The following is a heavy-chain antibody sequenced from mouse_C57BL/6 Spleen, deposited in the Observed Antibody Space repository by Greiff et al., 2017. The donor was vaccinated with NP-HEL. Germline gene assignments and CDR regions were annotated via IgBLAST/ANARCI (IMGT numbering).Heavy chain of an antibody. CDR1: GYTFTSYW. V-gene: IGHV1-69*01. Sequence: QVQLQQPGAELVMPGASVKLSCKASGYTFTSYWMHWVKQRPGQGLEWIGEIDPSDSYTNYNQKFKGKSTLTVDKSSSTAYMHLSILTPEDSAVYYCARAWAGTVCAYWGQGTLVTVSA. CDR2: IDPSDSYT. CDR3: ARAWAGTVCAY. J-gene: IGHJ3*01. D-gene: IGHD4-1*01.